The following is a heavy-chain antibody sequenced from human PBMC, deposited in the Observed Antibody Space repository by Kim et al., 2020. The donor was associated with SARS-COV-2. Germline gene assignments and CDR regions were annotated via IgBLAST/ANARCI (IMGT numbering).Heavy chain of an antibody. CDR2: ISYDGSNK. V-gene: IGHV3-30-3*01. Sequence: GGSLRLSCAASGFTFSSYAMHWVRQAPGKGLEWVAVISYDGSNKYYADSVKGRFTISRDNSKNTLYLQMNSLRAEDTAVYYCARDPNSYGTPNGAFDIWGQGTMVTVSS. CDR1: GFTFSSYA. CDR3: ARDPNSYGTPNGAFDI. D-gene: IGHD5-18*01. J-gene: IGHJ3*02.